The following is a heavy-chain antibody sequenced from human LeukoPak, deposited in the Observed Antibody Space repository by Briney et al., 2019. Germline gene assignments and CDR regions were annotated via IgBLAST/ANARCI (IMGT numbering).Heavy chain of an antibody. CDR1: GGTFSSYA. CDR2: IIPIFGTA. D-gene: IGHD3-10*01. J-gene: IGHJ5*02. Sequence: SVKVSCKASGGTFSSYAISWVRQAPGQGLEWMGGIIPIFGTANYAQKFQGRVTITADKSTSTAYMELTSLRYEDTAVYYCARDYYGSKSSSFDPWGQGTLVTVSS. V-gene: IGHV1-69*06. CDR3: ARDYYGSKSSSFDP.